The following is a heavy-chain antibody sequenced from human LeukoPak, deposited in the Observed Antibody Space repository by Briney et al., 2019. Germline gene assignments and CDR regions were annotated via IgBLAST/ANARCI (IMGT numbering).Heavy chain of an antibody. CDR2: IVGDGYKA. CDR1: GFTFGSYA. J-gene: IGHJ5*02. CDR3: AKDIVFLFGDP. D-gene: IGHD2-15*01. Sequence: GGSLRLSCAASGFTFGSYAMNWVRQVPGTGLEWVATIVGDGYKAYYADSVKGRFAISRDNSQNMLYLQMNSLRAEDTSIYYCAKDIVFLFGDPRGQGALVTVSS. V-gene: IGHV3-23*01.